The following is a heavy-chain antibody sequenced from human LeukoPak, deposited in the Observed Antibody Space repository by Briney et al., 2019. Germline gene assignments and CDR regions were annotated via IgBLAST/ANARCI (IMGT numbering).Heavy chain of an antibody. CDR2: ISSSSSTI. V-gene: IGHV3-48*02. Sequence: PGGSLRLSCAASGFTFSSYSMTWVRQAPGKGLEWVSYISSSSSTIYYADSVKGRFTISRDNAKNSLYLQMNSLRDEDTAVYYCARDSKDERLYYYDSSGYYVGGFDYWGQGTLVTVSS. CDR3: ARDSKDERLYYYDSSGYYVGGFDY. CDR1: GFTFSSYS. J-gene: IGHJ4*02. D-gene: IGHD3-22*01.